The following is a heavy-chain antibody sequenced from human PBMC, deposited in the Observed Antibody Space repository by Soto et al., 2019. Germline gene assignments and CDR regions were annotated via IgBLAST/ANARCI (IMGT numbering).Heavy chain of an antibody. CDR1: GFTFSGSA. CDR3: TRIVVVAATVSRYYYYGMDV. V-gene: IGHV3-73*01. D-gene: IGHD2-15*01. CDR2: IRSKANSYAT. J-gene: IGHJ6*02. Sequence: GGSPRLSCAASGFTFSGSAMHWVRQASGKGLEWVGRIRSKANSYATAYAASVKGRFTISRDDSKNTAYLQMNSLKTEDTAVYYCTRIVVVAATVSRYYYYGMDVWGQGTTVTVSS.